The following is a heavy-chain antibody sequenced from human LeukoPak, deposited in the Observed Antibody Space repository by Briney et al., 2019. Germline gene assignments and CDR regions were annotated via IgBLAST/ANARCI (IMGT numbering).Heavy chain of an antibody. CDR1: GFTFSDYY. J-gene: IGHJ4*02. Sequence: PGGXXXXSXAXSGFTFSDYYMSWIRQAPGKGLEWVSYISSSGSTIYYADSVKGRFTMSRDNAKNSMYLQMNSLRAEDTAVYYCARDYCSGGSCYGWAGYWGQGTLVTVS. CDR3: ARDYCSGGSCYGWAGY. V-gene: IGHV3-11*04. D-gene: IGHD2-15*01. CDR2: ISSSGSTI.